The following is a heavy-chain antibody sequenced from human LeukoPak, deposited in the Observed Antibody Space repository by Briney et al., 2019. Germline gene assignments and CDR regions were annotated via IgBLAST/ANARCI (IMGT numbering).Heavy chain of an antibody. CDR3: AGDSPSIHLEG. J-gene: IGHJ4*02. V-gene: IGHV3-21*01. CDR2: ISSSSSYI. Sequence: GGSLRLSCAASGFTFSSYSMNWVRQAPGKGLEWVSSISSSSSYIYYADSVKGRFTISRDNAKNSLSLQMNSLRAEDTAVYYCAGDSPSIHLEGWGQGTLVTVSS. D-gene: IGHD2/OR15-2a*01. CDR1: GFTFSSYS.